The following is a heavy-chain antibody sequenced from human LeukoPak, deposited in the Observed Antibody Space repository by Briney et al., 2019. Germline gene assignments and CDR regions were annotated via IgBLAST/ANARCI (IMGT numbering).Heavy chain of an antibody. J-gene: IGHJ4*02. CDR1: GYTFTGYY. CDR2: INPNSGGT. V-gene: IGHV1-2*02. CDR3: ARKIESQQLQPYPFDY. Sequence: ASVKVSCKASGYTFTGYYMHWVRQAPGQGLEWMGWINPNSGGTNYAQKFQGRVTMTRDTSISTAYMELSRLRSDDTAVYYCARKIESQQLQPYPFDYWGQGTLVTASS. D-gene: IGHD6-13*01.